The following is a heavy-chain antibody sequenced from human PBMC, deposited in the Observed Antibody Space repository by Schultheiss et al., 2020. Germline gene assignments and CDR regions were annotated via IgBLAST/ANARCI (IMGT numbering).Heavy chain of an antibody. V-gene: IGHV1-2*02. CDR3: AKELEPYSYYYGMDV. J-gene: IGHJ6*04. CDR2: MNPSNGGT. D-gene: IGHD2-21*01. Sequence: GESLKISCKGSGYSFTSYDINWVRQATGQGLEWMGWMNPSNGGTNYAPKFQGRVTMTRDTSRKTGYMELSRLTSDDTAVYYCAKELEPYSYYYGMDVWGKGTTGTVSA. CDR1: GYSFTSYD.